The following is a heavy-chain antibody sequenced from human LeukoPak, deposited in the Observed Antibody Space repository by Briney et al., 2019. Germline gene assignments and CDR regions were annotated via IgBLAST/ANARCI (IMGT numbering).Heavy chain of an antibody. CDR3: AKSFGGTTVTTGY. CDR2: ISGSGGST. V-gene: IGHV3-23*01. CDR1: GFTFSSYA. Sequence: GRSLRLSCAASGFTFSSYAMSWVRQAPGKGLEWVSAISGSGGSTYYADSVKGRFTISGDNPKNTLYLQRSRVRAEDTALYYCAKSFGGTTVTTGYWGQGALVTASS. J-gene: IGHJ4*02. D-gene: IGHD4-17*01.